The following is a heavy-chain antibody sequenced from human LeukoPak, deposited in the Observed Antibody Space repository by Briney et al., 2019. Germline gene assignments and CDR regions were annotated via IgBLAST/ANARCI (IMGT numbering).Heavy chain of an antibody. V-gene: IGHV1-46*01. D-gene: IGHD5-18*01. CDR1: GYTFTSNY. CDR3: ARDNGGTAMAYYYYYYMDV. J-gene: IGHJ6*03. Sequence: GASVKVSCKAFGYTFTSNYMHWVRQAPGQGPEWMGVISPSGGSTTYAQKFQGRVTLTRDMSTSTDYLELSSLRSEDTAVYYCARDNGGTAMAYYYYYYMDVWGKGTTVIISS. CDR2: ISPSGGST.